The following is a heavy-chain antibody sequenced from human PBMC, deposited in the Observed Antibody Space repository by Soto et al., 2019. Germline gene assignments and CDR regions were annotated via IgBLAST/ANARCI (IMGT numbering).Heavy chain of an antibody. CDR2: ISTYNGNT. CDR3: ARTTVTASYYYMDV. V-gene: IGHV1-18*01. Sequence: ASVKVSCKASGYTFTNYGFTGVRQAPGQGLEWLGWISTYNGNTKYAQKVQGRLTMTTDTSTSTANMELTSLRSDDTALYYCARTTVTASYYYMDVWGKGSTVTVSS. J-gene: IGHJ6*03. CDR1: GYTFTNYG. D-gene: IGHD4-17*01.